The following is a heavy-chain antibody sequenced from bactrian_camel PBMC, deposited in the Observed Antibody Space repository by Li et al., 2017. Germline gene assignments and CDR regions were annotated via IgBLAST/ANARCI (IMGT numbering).Heavy chain of an antibody. V-gene: IGHV3S54*01. CDR2: ISAGNGPT. D-gene: IGHD1*01. CDR1: GYSRGSNC. Sequence: VQLVESGGGSVQAGGSLRLSCVVSGYSRGSNCVGWYRLPPGRPPAEREGIAGISAGNGPTFYADSVKGRFTISKDNSKNTLFLQMNKLKPEDTAMYYCAVGLTDCVDLRPDLSYWGQGTQVTVS. J-gene: IGHJ4*01. CDR3: AVGLTDCVDLRPDLSY.